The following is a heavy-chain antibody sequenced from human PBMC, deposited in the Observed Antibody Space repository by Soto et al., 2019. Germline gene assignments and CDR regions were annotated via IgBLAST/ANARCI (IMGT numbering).Heavy chain of an antibody. V-gene: IGHV3-23*01. CDR3: AKIEMGWFAH. CDR2: ISGSGGHT. J-gene: IGHJ5*02. Sequence: PGGSLRLSCTGSGFSFSSYAMSWVRQAPGKGLEWVSTISGSGGHTYYADSVKGRFVVSRDNDKNTVYLHMSSLTGKDTAVYFCAKIEMGWFAHWGQGTQVTVSS. CDR1: GFSFSSYA. D-gene: IGHD2-8*01.